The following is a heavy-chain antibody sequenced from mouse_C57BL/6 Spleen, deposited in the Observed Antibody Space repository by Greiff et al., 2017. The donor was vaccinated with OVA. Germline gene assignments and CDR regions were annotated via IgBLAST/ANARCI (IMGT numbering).Heavy chain of an antibody. CDR2: ISDGGSYT. CDR3: ARDDGYSPYAMDY. Sequence: EVKVVESGGGLVKPGGSLKLSCAASGFTFSSYAMSWVRQTPEKRLEWVATISDGGSYTYYPDNVKGRFTISRDNAKNNLYLQMSHLKSEDTAMYYCARDDGYSPYAMDYWGQGTSVTVSS. J-gene: IGHJ4*01. D-gene: IGHD2-3*01. CDR1: GFTFSSYA. V-gene: IGHV5-4*01.